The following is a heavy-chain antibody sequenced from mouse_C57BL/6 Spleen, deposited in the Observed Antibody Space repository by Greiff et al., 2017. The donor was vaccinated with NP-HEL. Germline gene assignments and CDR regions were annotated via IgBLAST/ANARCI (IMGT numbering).Heavy chain of an antibody. Sequence: VQLQQPGAELVMPGASVKLSCKASGYTFTSYWMHWVKQRPGQGLEWIGEIDPSDSYTNYNQKFKGKSTLTVDKSSSTAYMQLSSLTSEDSAVYYCAKITTVVGSYWYFDGWGTGTTVTVSS. CDR2: IDPSDSYT. CDR1: GYTFTSYW. CDR3: AKITTVVGSYWYFDG. D-gene: IGHD1-1*01. V-gene: IGHV1-69*01. J-gene: IGHJ1*03.